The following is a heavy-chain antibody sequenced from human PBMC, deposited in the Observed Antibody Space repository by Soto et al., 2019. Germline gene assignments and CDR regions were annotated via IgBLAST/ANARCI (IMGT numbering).Heavy chain of an antibody. J-gene: IGHJ4*02. Sequence: RLSCAASGFTFSSYEMNWVRQAPGKGLEWVSYISSSGSTIYYTDSVKGRFTISRDNAKNSLYLQMNSLRAEDTAVYYGAREGPYYDSSGYYFDYWGQGTLVTVSS. CDR1: GFTFSSYE. CDR3: AREGPYYDSSGYYFDY. CDR2: ISSSGSTI. V-gene: IGHV3-48*03. D-gene: IGHD3-22*01.